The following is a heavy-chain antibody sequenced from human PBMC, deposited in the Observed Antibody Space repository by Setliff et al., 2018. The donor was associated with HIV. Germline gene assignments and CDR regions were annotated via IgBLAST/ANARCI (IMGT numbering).Heavy chain of an antibody. Sequence: PSETLSLTCTVSGASLSNYYWSWIRQSPGKGLEWIGYMSTSGSANFNPSLKSRATISLDTSKNQFSLKLSSVTAADTAVYYCARWNFMTTVTFDYWGQGTLVTVSS. V-gene: IGHV4-4*08. D-gene: IGHD4-4*01. CDR1: GASLSNYY. CDR2: MSTSGSA. CDR3: ARWNFMTTVTFDY. J-gene: IGHJ4*02.